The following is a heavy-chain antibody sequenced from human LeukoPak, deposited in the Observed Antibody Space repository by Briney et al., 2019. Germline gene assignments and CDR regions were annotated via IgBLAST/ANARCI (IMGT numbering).Heavy chain of an antibody. CDR3: ARGSSSWYRWRYYYCMDV. J-gene: IGHJ6*03. CDR1: GFTFNTYG. Sequence: GGSLRLSCAASGFTFNTYGMSWVRQAPGKGLEWVSCISGSGDSTYYADSVKGRFTISRDNSKNTLYLQMNSLRAEDTAVYYCARGSSSWYRWRYYYCMDVWGKGTTVTVSS. CDR2: ISGSGDST. V-gene: IGHV3-23*01. D-gene: IGHD6-13*01.